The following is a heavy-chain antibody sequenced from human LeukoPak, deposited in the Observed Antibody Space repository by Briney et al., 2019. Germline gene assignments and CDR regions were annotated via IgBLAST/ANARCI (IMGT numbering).Heavy chain of an antibody. J-gene: IGHJ4*02. V-gene: IGHV3-21*01. CDR3: ARDAKGSLYYFDY. Sequence: GGSLRLSRAASGFTFSSYSMNWVRQAPGKGLEWVSSISSSSSYIYYADSVKGRFTISRDNAKNSLYLQMNSLRAEDTAVYYCARDAKGSLYYFDYWGQGTLVTVSS. CDR1: GFTFSSYS. CDR2: ISSSSSYI.